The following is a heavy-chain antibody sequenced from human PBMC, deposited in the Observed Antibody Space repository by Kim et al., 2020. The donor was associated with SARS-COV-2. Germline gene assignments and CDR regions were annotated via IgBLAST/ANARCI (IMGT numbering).Heavy chain of an antibody. J-gene: IGHJ4*01. V-gene: IGHV3-30*18. CDR3: AKGPRFDSSGDYSVYY. CDR1: GYIFSSYG. Sequence: GGSLRLSCAASGYIFSSYGMHWVRQAPGKGLEWVALISFDASNKYYADSVKGRFTISRDNSKSMLYLQVNSLRAEDTAVYYCAKGPRFDSSGDYSVYYWG. CDR2: ISFDASNK. D-gene: IGHD3-22*01.